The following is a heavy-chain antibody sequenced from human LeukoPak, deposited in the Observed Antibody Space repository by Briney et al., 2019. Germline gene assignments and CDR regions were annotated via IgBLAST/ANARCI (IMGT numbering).Heavy chain of an antibody. CDR2: ISSHGSGI. Sequence: GGSLRLSCATSGFTFSAHTMNWVRQGPMRGLEWVAYISSHGSGIYYADSVKGRFTISRDNANNSIYLQMNNLGVDDTAVYYCARGLTTSGPYYDYWGRGTQVTVSS. CDR1: GFTFSAHT. D-gene: IGHD4/OR15-4a*01. V-gene: IGHV3-48*04. J-gene: IGHJ4*02. CDR3: ARGLTTSGPYYDY.